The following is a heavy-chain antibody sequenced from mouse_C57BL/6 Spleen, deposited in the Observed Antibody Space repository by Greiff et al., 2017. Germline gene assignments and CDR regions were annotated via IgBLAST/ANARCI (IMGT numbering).Heavy chain of an antibody. J-gene: IGHJ4*01. Sequence: EVMLVESGGGLVKPGGSLKLSCAASGFTFSDYGMHWVRQAPEKGLEWVAYISGGSSTINYADTVKGQFTISRDNAKNTLFLQMNSLKSEDTAMYYCAREGTWAYYSSVGAMDYWGQGTSVTVSS. V-gene: IGHV5-17*01. D-gene: IGHD2-5*01. CDR1: GFTFSDYG. CDR2: ISGGSSTI. CDR3: AREGTWAYYSSVGAMDY.